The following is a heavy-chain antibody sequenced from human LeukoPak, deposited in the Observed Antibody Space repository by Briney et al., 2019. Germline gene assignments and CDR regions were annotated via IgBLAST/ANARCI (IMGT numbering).Heavy chain of an antibody. CDR2: IYTSGST. CDR3: ARGGLPRDIDY. J-gene: IGHJ4*02. D-gene: IGHD5-12*01. Sequence: SQTLSLTCTVSGGSISSGSYFWSWIRQPAGKGLEWIGRIYTSGSTNYNPSLKSRVTISVDTSKNQFSLKLSSVTAADTAVYYCARGGLPRDIDYWGQGTLVTVSS. CDR1: GGSISSGSYF. V-gene: IGHV4-61*02.